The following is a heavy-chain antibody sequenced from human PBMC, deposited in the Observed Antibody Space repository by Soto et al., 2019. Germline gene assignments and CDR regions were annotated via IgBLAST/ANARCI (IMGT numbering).Heavy chain of an antibody. CDR2: ISPTVGMA. CDR3: AKHFDSGCPDY. J-gene: IGHJ4*02. D-gene: IGHD6-19*01. CDR1: GGTFSSYL. V-gene: IGHV1-69*02. Sequence: SVKVSCKASGGTFSSYLISWVRQAPGQGLEWMGRISPTVGMANYGERFQGRVTVTADNSKNTLYLQMNNLRAEDTAVYYCAKHFDSGCPDYWGQGTLVTVSS.